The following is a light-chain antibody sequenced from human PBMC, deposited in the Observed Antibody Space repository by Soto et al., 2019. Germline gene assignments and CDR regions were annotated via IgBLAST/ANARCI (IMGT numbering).Light chain of an antibody. CDR1: ESLSTY. CDR3: QSYNDWPFT. V-gene: IGKV3-15*01. Sequence: EMVMTQSPATLSVSPGERVTLSCSASESLSTYLAWYQQKPGQAPRLLIYGASTKATGIPARFSGSGSATDFTLTISSLQSEDFAVYYCQSYNDWPFTFGQGTKLEI. CDR2: GAS. J-gene: IGKJ2*01.